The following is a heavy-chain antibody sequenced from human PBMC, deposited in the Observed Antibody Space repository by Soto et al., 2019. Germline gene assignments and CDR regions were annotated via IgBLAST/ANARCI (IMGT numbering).Heavy chain of an antibody. Sequence: GESLKISCEGSGYSFTSYWIGWVRQMPGKGLEWMGIIYPGDSDTRYSPSFQGQVTISADKSISTAYLQWSSLKASDTAMYYCARGDCSSTSCPGAFDIWGQGTVVTVSS. CDR1: GYSFTSYW. CDR3: ARGDCSSTSCPGAFDI. CDR2: IYPGDSDT. D-gene: IGHD2-2*01. V-gene: IGHV5-51*01. J-gene: IGHJ3*02.